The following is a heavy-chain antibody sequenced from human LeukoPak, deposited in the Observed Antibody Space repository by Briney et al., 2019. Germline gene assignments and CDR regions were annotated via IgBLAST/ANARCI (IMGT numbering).Heavy chain of an antibody. CDR2: IYTSGST. Sequence: SETLSFTCTVSGGSISSYYWSWIRQPAGKGLEWIGRIYTSGSTNYNPSLKSRVTMSVDTSKNQFSLKLSSVTAADTAVYYCASSPLRFLEWEYNWFDPWGQGTLVTVSS. J-gene: IGHJ5*02. CDR1: GGSISSYY. V-gene: IGHV4-4*07. CDR3: ASSPLRFLEWEYNWFDP. D-gene: IGHD3-3*01.